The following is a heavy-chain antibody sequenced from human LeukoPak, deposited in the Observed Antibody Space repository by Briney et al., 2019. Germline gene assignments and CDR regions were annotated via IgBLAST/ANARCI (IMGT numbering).Heavy chain of an antibody. J-gene: IGHJ4*02. Sequence: PSETLSLTCTVSGGSISSYYWSWIREPAGEGLEWIGRIYTRGSTNYNLCLMCRVTMPVDTSKNQCSLKLSSVNAADTAVYYCAREAYCGGDGYSDSAEFVDFWGKGTLVTVSS. V-gene: IGHV4-4*07. D-gene: IGHD2-21*02. CDR2: IYTRGST. CDR1: GGSISSYY. CDR3: AREAYCGGDGYSDSAEFVDF.